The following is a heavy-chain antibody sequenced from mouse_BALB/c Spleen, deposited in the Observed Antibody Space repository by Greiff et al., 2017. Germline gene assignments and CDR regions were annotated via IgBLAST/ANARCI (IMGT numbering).Heavy chain of an antibody. CDR2: IWAGGST. D-gene: IGHD4-1*01. CDR3: ARETGTGFAY. V-gene: IGHV2-9*02. J-gene: IGHJ3*01. Sequence: QVQLKQSGPGLVAPSQSLSITCTVSGFSLTSYGVHWVRQPPGKGLEWLGVIWAGGSTNYNSALMSRLSISKDNSKSQVFLKMNSLQTDDTAMYYCARETGTGFAYWGQGTLVTVSA. CDR1: GFSLTSYG.